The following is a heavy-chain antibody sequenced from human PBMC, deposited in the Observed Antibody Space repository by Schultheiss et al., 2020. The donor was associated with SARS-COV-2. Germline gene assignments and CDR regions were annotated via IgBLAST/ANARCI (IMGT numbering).Heavy chain of an antibody. CDR1: GFTFSSYW. CDR2: IKQDGSEK. J-gene: IGHJ6*02. D-gene: IGHD6-13*01. Sequence: GESLKISCAASGFTFSSYWMSWVRQAPGKGLEWVANIKQDGSEKYYVDSVKGRFTISRDNAKNSLYLQMNSLRAEDTAVYYCARVDSSSWAKRTWRVYYGMDVWGQGTTVTVSS. V-gene: IGHV3-7*01. CDR3: ARVDSSSWAKRTWRVYYGMDV.